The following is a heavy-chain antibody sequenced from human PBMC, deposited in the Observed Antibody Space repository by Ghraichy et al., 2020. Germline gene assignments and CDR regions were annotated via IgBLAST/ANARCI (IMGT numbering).Heavy chain of an antibody. J-gene: IGHJ4*02. Sequence: GESLNISCAASGFTVSSNYMTWVRQAPGKGLEWVSVIYIPGSTFYADSVKGRFTLSRDNSKNTLYLQMSSLRAEDTAVYYCARGFLWWRIDYWGQGTPVTVSS. D-gene: IGHD2-8*02. CDR3: ARGFLWWRIDY. CDR1: GFTVSSNY. V-gene: IGHV3-66*02. CDR2: IYIPGST.